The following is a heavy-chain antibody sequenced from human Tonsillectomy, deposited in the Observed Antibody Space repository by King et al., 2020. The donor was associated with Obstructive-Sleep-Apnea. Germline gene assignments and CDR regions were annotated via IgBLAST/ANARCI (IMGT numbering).Heavy chain of an antibody. V-gene: IGHV1-69*01. CDR3: ARGRSVDQAYYDFWSGYLPDY. CDR1: GGTFSSYA. J-gene: IGHJ4*02. Sequence: VQLVESGAEVKKPGSSVKVSCKASGGTFSSYAINWVRQAPGQGLEWMGGIIPIFATANYAQKFQGRVTITADDSTSTAYMEVSSLRSEDTAVYYCARGRSVDQAYYDFWSGYLPDYWGQGTLVIVSS. D-gene: IGHD3-3*01. CDR2: IIPIFATA.